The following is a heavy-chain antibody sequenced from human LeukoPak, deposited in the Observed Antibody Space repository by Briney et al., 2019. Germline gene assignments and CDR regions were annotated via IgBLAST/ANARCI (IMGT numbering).Heavy chain of an antibody. J-gene: IGHJ3*02. CDR2: IRYDGSNK. V-gene: IGHV3-30*02. Sequence: GGSLRLSCAASGFTFTNYGMHWVRQAPGKGLEWVAFIRYDGSNKYYTDSVKGRFTISRDNSQSTLYLHMNSLSTEDTALYYCARAVPAPGTPENAFDIWGQGTMVTVSS. CDR3: ARAVPAPGTPENAFDI. D-gene: IGHD6-13*01. CDR1: GFTFTNYG.